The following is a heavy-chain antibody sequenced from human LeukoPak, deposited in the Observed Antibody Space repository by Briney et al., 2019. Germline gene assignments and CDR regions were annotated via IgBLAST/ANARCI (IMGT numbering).Heavy chain of an antibody. V-gene: IGHV4-59*01. CDR3: ARDRPWAGSGGSCHGDWFDP. J-gene: IGHJ5*02. D-gene: IGHD2-15*01. CDR1: GGSISSYY. Sequence: SETLFLTCTVSGGSISSYYWSWIRQPPGKGLEWIGYIYYSGSTNYNPSLKSRVTISVDTSKNQFSLKLSSVTAADTAVYYCARDRPWAGSGGSCHGDWFDPLGQGTLVTVSS. CDR2: IYYSGST.